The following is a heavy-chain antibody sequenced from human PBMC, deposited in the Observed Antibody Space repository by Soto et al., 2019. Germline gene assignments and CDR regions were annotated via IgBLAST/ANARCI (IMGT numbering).Heavy chain of an antibody. CDR1: GFTVSSNY. Sequence: EVQLVESGGGLVQPGGSLRLSCAASGFTVSSNYMSWVRQAPGKGLEWVSVIYSGGSTYYADSVKGRFTISRDNSKNTLYLQMNSLRAEDTAVYYCARDRLGSSWPNLVGLRYMDVWGKGTTVTVSS. J-gene: IGHJ6*03. D-gene: IGHD6-13*01. CDR3: ARDRLGSSWPNLVGLRYMDV. CDR2: IYSGGST. V-gene: IGHV3-66*01.